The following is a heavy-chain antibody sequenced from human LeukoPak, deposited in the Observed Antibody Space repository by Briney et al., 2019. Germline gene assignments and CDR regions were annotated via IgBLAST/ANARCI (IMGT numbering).Heavy chain of an antibody. J-gene: IGHJ5*02. CDR1: NGSISSGSYY. Sequence: PSETLSLTCTVSNGSISSGSYYWSWIRQPAGKGLEWIGRIYTSGGTSYNPSLKSRVTISVDTSKNQFSLKLNSVTAADTAVYYCARGRDGTFDPWGQGTLVTVSS. CDR2: IYTSGGT. CDR3: ARGRDGTFDP. V-gene: IGHV4-61*02.